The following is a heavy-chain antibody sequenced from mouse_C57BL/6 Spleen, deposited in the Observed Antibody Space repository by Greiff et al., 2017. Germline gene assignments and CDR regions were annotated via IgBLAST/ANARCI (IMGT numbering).Heavy chain of an antibody. CDR2: ISYDGSN. Sequence: EVKLMESGPGLVKPSQSLSLTCSVTGYSITSGYYWNWIRQFPGNKLEWMGYISYDGSNNYNPSLKNRISITRDTSKNQFFLKLNSVTTEDTATYYCVFHSNSFAYWGQGTLVTVSA. D-gene: IGHD2-5*01. CDR1: GYSITSGYY. CDR3: VFHSNSFAY. V-gene: IGHV3-6*01. J-gene: IGHJ3*01.